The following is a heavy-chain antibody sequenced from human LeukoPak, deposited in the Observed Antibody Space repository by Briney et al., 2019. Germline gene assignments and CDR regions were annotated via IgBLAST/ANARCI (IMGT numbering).Heavy chain of an antibody. CDR2: IYYSGST. J-gene: IGHJ4*02. V-gene: IGHV4-39*07. D-gene: IGHD2-21*02. Sequence: SETPSLTCTVSGGSISSSSYYWGWIRQPPGKGLEWIGSIYYSGSTYYNPSLKSRVTISVGRSKNQFSLKLSSVTAADTAVYYCASAYCSGDCPLTPVDYWGQGTLVTVSS. CDR3: ASAYCSGDCPLTPVDY. CDR1: GGSISSSSYY.